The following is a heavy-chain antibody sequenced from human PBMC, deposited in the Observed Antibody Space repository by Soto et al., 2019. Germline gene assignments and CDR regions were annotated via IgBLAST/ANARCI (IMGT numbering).Heavy chain of an antibody. Sequence: EVQLLESGGGLVQPGGSLRLSCAASGFTLGTYVMTWVRQAPGKGLEWVSAISGSGGSTNYADPVKGRFTISSDNTKNTLYLQMNSLRVEDTAVYYCAKDRKGSYCSGGTCYSFDYWGQGTLVTVPS. CDR3: AKDRKGSYCSGGTCYSFDY. V-gene: IGHV3-23*01. CDR2: ISGSGGST. CDR1: GFTLGTYV. D-gene: IGHD2-15*01. J-gene: IGHJ4*02.